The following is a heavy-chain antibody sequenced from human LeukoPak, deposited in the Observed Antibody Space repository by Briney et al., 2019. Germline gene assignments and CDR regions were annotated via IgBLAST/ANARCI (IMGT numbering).Heavy chain of an antibody. V-gene: IGHV3-20*04. D-gene: IGHD2-21*02. CDR2: INWNGGST. CDR1: GFTFGNYG. J-gene: IGHJ4*02. CDR3: ARAQTYGDSRLLLDY. Sequence: GGSLRLSCAASGFTFGNYGMSWVRQAPGKGLGWVSGINWNGGSTGYADSVEGRFTISRDNAKNSQYLQMNSLRVEDTALYYCARAQTYGDSRLLLDYWGQGTLVTVSS.